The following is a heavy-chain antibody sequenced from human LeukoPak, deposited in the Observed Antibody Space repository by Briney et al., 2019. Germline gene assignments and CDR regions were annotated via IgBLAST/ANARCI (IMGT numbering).Heavy chain of an antibody. D-gene: IGHD3-22*01. CDR2: IIPSFGTA. J-gene: IGHJ5*02. CDR3: ARAPGYYDSSGYPPYNWFDP. CDR1: GGTFSIYA. V-gene: IGHV1-69*13. Sequence: GASVKLSCKASGGTFSIYAISWVRQGPGQGLEWRGGIIPSFGTANYAQKFQGRVTITADESTSTAYMELSSLRSEDTAVYYCARAPGYYDSSGYPPYNWFDPWGQGTLVTVSS.